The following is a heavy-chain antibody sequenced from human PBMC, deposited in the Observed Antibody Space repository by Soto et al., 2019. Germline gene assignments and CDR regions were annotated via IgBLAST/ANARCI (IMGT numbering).Heavy chain of an antibody. Sequence: SETLSLTCTVSGGSISSYYWSWIRQPPGKGLEWIGHIFYSGSTEYNPSLKSRVTISVDTSKTQFSLKMSSVTAADTAVYYCARDAKKVTWYYGMDVWGQGTTVTVSS. CDR3: ARDAKKVTWYYGMDV. D-gene: IGHD2-21*02. CDR1: GGSISSYY. V-gene: IGHV4-59*01. CDR2: IFYSGST. J-gene: IGHJ6*02.